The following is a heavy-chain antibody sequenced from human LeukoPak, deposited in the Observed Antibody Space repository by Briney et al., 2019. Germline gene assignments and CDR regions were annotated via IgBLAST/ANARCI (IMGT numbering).Heavy chain of an antibody. CDR2: IYYSGST. CDR3: ARVKTAMVSDAFDI. J-gene: IGHJ3*02. V-gene: IGHV4-59*01. D-gene: IGHD5-18*01. Sequence: PSETLSLTCTVSGGSISSYYWSWIRQPPGKGLEWIGYIYYSGSTNYNPSLKSRVTISVDTSKNQFSLKLSSVTAADTAVYYCARVKTAMVSDAFDIWGQGTMVTVSS. CDR1: GGSISSYY.